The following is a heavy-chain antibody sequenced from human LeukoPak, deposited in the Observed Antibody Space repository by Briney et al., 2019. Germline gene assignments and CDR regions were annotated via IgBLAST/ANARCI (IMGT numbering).Heavy chain of an antibody. CDR3: ARSRSRYDSSGYYDY. J-gene: IGHJ4*02. V-gene: IGHV1-8*03. Sequence: ASVKVSCKASGYTFTNNDINWVRQAPGQGLEWMGWMNPNSGNTGYVQKFQGRVTITRDTSISTAYLELSSLRSDDTAVYYCARSRSRYDSSGYYDYWGQGTLVTVSS. D-gene: IGHD3-22*01. CDR2: MNPNSGNT. CDR1: GYTFTNND.